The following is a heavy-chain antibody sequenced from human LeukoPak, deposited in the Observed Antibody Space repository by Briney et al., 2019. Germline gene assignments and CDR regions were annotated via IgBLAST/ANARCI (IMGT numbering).Heavy chain of an antibody. CDR2: IKQDGSEK. CDR1: GFTFSSYW. J-gene: IGHJ3*02. V-gene: IGHV3-7*01. Sequence: GGSLKLSCAASGFTFSSYWMSWVRQAPGKGLEWVANIKQDGSEKYYVDSVKGRFTISRDNAKNSLYLQMNSLRAEDTAVYYCARFSSGWYSDAFDIWGQGTMVTVSS. CDR3: ARFSSGWYSDAFDI. D-gene: IGHD6-19*01.